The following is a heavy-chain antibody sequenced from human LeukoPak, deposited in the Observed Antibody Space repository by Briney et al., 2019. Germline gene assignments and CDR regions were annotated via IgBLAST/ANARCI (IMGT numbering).Heavy chain of an antibody. D-gene: IGHD6-6*01. Sequence: ASVKVSCKASGGTFNSHEIIWVRQAPGQGLEWMGRIIPILDTGKYAQKFQGRVTITADKSTNTAYMELGSLRFEDTAVYYCAWEVYSSSSGGNGNWFDPWGQGTLVTVSS. V-gene: IGHV1-69*04. CDR2: IIPILDTG. CDR3: AWEVYSSSSGGNGNWFDP. J-gene: IGHJ5*02. CDR1: GGTFNSHE.